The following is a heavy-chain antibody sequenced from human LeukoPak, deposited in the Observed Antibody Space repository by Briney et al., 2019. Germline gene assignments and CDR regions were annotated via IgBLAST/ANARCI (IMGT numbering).Heavy chain of an antibody. V-gene: IGHV6-1*01. CDR1: GDSVSINSVT. Sequence: SQTLLLTCALPGDSVSINSVTWNWIRQSPSRGLEWLGRTYYRSTWYNDYAVSVRGRITVNPDTSKNQFSLHLNSVTPEDTAVYYCARRLTQYDCFDPWGQGILVTVSS. D-gene: IGHD2-2*01. CDR3: ARRLTQYDCFDP. CDR2: TYYRSTWYN. J-gene: IGHJ5*02.